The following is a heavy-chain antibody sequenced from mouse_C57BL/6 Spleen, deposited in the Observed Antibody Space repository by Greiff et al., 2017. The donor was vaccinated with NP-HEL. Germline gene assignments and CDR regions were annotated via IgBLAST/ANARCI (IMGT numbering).Heavy chain of an antibody. V-gene: IGHV2-2*01. CDR3: ARGVTTGPWFAY. Sequence: VQGVESGPGLVQPSQSLSITCTVSGFSLTSYGVHWVRQSPGKGLEWLGVIWSGGSTDYNAAFISRLSISKDNSKSQVFFKMNSLQADDTAIYYCARGVTTGPWFAYWGQGTLVTVSA. J-gene: IGHJ3*01. CDR1: GFSLTSYG. CDR2: IWSGGST. D-gene: IGHD2-2*01.